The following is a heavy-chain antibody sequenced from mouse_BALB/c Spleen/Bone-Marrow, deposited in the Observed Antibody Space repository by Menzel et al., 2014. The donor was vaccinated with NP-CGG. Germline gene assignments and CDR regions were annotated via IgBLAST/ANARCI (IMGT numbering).Heavy chain of an antibody. V-gene: IGHV5-17*02. J-gene: IGHJ2*01. CDR3: ARGGNWTRNYFDY. D-gene: IGHD4-1*01. Sequence: EVQLVESGGGLVQPGGSRKLSCAASGFTFSSFGVHWVRQAPEEGLEWVAYISSVSSTIYYGDTVKGRFTISRDNPKNTLFLQMTSLRSEDTAIYYCARGGNWTRNYFDYWGQGTTLTVSS. CDR1: GFTFSSFG. CDR2: ISSVSSTI.